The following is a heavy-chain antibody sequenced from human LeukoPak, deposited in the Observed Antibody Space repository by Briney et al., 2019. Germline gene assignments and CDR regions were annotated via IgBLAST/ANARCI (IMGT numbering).Heavy chain of an antibody. CDR2: IWYDGSNK. V-gene: IGHV3-33*08. Sequence: PGGSLRLSCAASGFTFSSYAMHWVRQAPGKGLEWVAVIWYDGSNKYYADSVKGRFTISRDNSKNTLYLQMNSLRAEDTAVYYCARGFWSGYYMPDYWGQGTLVTVSS. J-gene: IGHJ4*02. CDR1: GFTFSSYA. D-gene: IGHD3-3*01. CDR3: ARGFWSGYYMPDY.